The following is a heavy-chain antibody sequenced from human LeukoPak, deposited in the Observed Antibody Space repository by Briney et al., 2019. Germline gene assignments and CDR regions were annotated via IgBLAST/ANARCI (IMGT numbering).Heavy chain of an antibody. CDR1: GYTFTGYY. CDR3: VTLYYDILTGARDY. Sequence: ASVKVSCKASGYTFTGYYMHWVRQAPGQGLGWMGWINPKSGDTNFAQKFQGRVTMTRDTSISTAYMELSRLTSDDTAVYYCVTLYYDILTGARDYWGQGTLVTVSS. D-gene: IGHD3-9*01. J-gene: IGHJ4*02. V-gene: IGHV1-2*02. CDR2: INPKSGDT.